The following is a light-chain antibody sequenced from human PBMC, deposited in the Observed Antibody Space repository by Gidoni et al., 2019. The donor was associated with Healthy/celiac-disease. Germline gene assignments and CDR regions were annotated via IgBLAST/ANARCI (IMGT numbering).Light chain of an antibody. V-gene: IGKV3-20*01. Sequence: EIVLTQSPGTLSLSPGERATLSCRASQSVSSSYLAWYQQTPVQPPRLLIYGASSSATGIPDRCSGRWSGTDFTLIISILEAEDFAVYYCQQYGSSPLTFGPGTKVDIK. CDR3: QQYGSSPLT. CDR2: GAS. J-gene: IGKJ3*01. CDR1: QSVSSSY.